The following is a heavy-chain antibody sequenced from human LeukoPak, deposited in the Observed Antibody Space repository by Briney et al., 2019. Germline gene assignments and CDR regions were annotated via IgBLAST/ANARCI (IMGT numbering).Heavy chain of an antibody. CDR3: ARLPLDDYSNYPLDY. CDR2: IYPGHSDP. J-gene: IGHJ4*02. D-gene: IGHD4-11*01. CDR1: GYSFTSYW. V-gene: IGHV5-51*01. Sequence: GESLKISCKGSGYSFTSYWIGWVRQMPGKGLEWMGIIYPGHSDPRYSPSFQAQVTISADKSIRTASLHCSSLKASDTATYYCARLPLDDYSNYPLDYWGQGTLVTVSS.